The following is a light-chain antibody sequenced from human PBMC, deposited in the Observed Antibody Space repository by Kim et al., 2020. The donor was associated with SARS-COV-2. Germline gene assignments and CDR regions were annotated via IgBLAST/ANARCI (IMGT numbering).Light chain of an antibody. J-gene: IGLJ1*01. V-gene: IGLV3-1*01. Sequence: SYELTQPPSVSVSPGQTASITCSGYKLGDKYVSWYQQKPGQSPVVDIYQDNQRPSGIPERFSGSNSGNTATLTISGTQAMDEADFYCQAWDSSTHNYVFGPGTKVTVL. CDR2: QDN. CDR1: KLGDKY. CDR3: QAWDSSTHNYV.